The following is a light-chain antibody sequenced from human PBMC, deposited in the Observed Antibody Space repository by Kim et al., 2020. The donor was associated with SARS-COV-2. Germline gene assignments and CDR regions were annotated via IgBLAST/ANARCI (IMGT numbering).Light chain of an antibody. V-gene: IGLV3-19*01. CDR2: GKN. J-gene: IGLJ2*01. Sequence: VALGQTVRITCQGDILRSYSATWYQKKPEQAPIVVISGKNNRSSGIPGRFSGSSSGNPASLTITATQAGDEADYYCNSRDSNDNVVFGGGTQLTVL. CDR3: NSRDSNDNVV. CDR1: ILRSYS.